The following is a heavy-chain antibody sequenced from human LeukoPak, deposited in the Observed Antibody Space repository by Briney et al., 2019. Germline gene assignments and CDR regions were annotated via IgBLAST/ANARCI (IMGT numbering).Heavy chain of an antibody. V-gene: IGHV3-23*01. D-gene: IGHD6-19*01. Sequence: GGPLRLSCAVSGFIVSTYGMSWVRLAPGKGLEWISAISVDGGTTWYADSVKGRFFISRDNSRNTLYLQMNSLRAEDTAVYYCAQGYSSGWYPNWGQGSLVSVSS. CDR2: ISVDGGTT. J-gene: IGHJ4*02. CDR1: GFIVSTYG. CDR3: AQGYSSGWYPN.